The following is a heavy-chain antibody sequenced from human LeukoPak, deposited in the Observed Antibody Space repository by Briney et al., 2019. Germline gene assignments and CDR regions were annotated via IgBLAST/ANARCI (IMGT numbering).Heavy chain of an antibody. D-gene: IGHD6-13*01. J-gene: IGHJ4*02. CDR2: ISASSTII. Sequence: GGSLRLSCVGSGFTFSGNSMNWVRQAPGRGLEWVSHISASSTIIHYADSVKGRVTISRGNAKNSVFLQMNRLRAEDTAVYYCTTSRHSSSWYYNDYWGQGILVTVS. CDR3: TTSRHSSSWYYNDY. V-gene: IGHV3-48*01. CDR1: GFTFSGNS.